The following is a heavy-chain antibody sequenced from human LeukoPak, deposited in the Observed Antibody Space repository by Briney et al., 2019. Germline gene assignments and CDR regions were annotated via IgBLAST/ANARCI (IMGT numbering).Heavy chain of an antibody. CDR3: AAGSVAANVGFDY. V-gene: IGHV1-58*02. CDR1: GFTFTSSA. Sequence: ASVKVSCKASGFTFTSSAMQWVRQARGQRLEWIGWIVVGSGNTNYAQKFQERVTITRDMSTSTAYMELSSLRSEDTAVYYCAAGSVAANVGFDYWGQGTLSPSPQ. CDR2: IVVGSGNT. J-gene: IGHJ4*02. D-gene: IGHD6-19*01.